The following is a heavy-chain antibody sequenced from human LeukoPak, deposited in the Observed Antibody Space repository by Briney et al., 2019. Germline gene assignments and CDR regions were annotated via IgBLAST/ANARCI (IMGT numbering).Heavy chain of an antibody. CDR3: ARGGRRITMIVVAKGYFDY. CDR1: GGSFCGYY. V-gene: IGHV4-34*01. CDR2: INHSGST. D-gene: IGHD3-22*01. J-gene: IGHJ4*02. Sequence: SETLSLTCAVYGGSFCGYYWSWIRQPPGKGLEWIGEINHSGSTNYNPSLKSRVTISVDTSKNQFSLKLSSVTAADTAVYYCARGGRRITMIVVAKGYFDYWGQGTLVTVSS.